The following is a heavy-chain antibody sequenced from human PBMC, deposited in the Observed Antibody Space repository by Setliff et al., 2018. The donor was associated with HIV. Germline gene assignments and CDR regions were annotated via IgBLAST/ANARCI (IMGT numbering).Heavy chain of an antibody. D-gene: IGHD3-22*01. Sequence: KPSETLSLTCTVSGGSININNYYWGWIRQPPGKGLEWIGSIYYSGATYYNPSLKSRVTISVDTSKNQFSLKLSSVTAADTAVYYCARHSITLVVGVPERDDAFDIWGQGTMVTVSS. CDR1: GGSININNYY. V-gene: IGHV4-39*01. J-gene: IGHJ3*02. CDR3: ARHSITLVVGVPERDDAFDI. CDR2: IYYSGAT.